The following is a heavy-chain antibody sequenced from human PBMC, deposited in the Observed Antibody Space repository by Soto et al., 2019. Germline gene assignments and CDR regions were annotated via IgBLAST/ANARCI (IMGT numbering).Heavy chain of an antibody. CDR3: ARSYYDYVWGSYRSAHFDY. J-gene: IGHJ4*02. CDR1: GYTFTSYY. D-gene: IGHD3-16*02. CDR2: INPSGDST. V-gene: IGHV1-46*01. Sequence: GASVKVSCKASGYTFTSYYMHWVRHAPGQGLEWMGIINPSGDSTSYAQKFQGRVTMTRDTSTSTVYMELSSLRSEDTAVYYCARSYYDYVWGSYRSAHFDYWGQGTLVTVSS.